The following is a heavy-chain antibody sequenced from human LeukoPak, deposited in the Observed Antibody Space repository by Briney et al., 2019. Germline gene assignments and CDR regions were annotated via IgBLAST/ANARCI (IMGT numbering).Heavy chain of an antibody. CDR3: ARGLYSSSWPDAFDI. J-gene: IGHJ3*02. V-gene: IGHV4-59*01. D-gene: IGHD6-13*01. CDR2: ISYSGST. Sequence: ETLSLTCTVFGVSFSDYYWSWIRQPPGKGLELIGYISYSGSTNYNPSLKSRVTISVDTSKNQFSLKLSSVTAADTAVYYCARGLYSSSWPDAFDIWGQGTMVTVSS. CDR1: GVSFSDYY.